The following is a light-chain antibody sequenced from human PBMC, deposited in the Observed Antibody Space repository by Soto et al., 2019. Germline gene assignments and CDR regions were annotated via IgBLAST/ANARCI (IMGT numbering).Light chain of an antibody. J-gene: IGKJ3*01. CDR3: QQLNSYPST. CDR2: AAS. Sequence: DIQLTQSPSFLSASVGDKVTITCRASQGISSYLAWYQQKPGEAPKLLIYAASTLQSGVPSRFSGSGSGTEFTLTISSLQPEDFATYYCQQLNSYPSTFGPGTKVDIK. CDR1: QGISSY. V-gene: IGKV1-9*01.